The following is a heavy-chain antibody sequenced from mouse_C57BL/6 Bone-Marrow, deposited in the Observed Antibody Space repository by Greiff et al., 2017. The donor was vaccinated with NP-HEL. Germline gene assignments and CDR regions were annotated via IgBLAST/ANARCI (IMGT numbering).Heavy chain of an antibody. J-gene: IGHJ1*03. CDR1: GFTFSDYG. Sequence: EVMLVESGGGLVQPGGSLKLSCAASGFTFSDYGMAWVRQAPRKGPEWVAFISNLAYSIYYADTVTGRFTISRENAKNNLYLEMSSLRSEDTAMYYCARRKLGRDWYFDGWGTGTTVTVSS. D-gene: IGHD4-1*01. CDR3: ARRKLGRDWYFDG. V-gene: IGHV5-15*04. CDR2: ISNLAYSI.